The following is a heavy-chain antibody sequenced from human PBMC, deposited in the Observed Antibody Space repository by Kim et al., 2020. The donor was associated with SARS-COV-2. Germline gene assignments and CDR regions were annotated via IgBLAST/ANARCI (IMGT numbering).Heavy chain of an antibody. J-gene: IGHJ4*02. Sequence: ASVKVSCKASGYTFTSYGISWVRQAPGQGLEWMGWISAYNGNTNYAQKLQGRVTMTTDTSTSTAYMELRSLRSDDTAVYYCAREGISYYYDSSGWYYFDYWGQGTLVTVSS. CDR2: ISAYNGNT. CDR3: AREGISYYYDSSGWYYFDY. V-gene: IGHV1-18*01. CDR1: GYTFTSYG. D-gene: IGHD3-22*01.